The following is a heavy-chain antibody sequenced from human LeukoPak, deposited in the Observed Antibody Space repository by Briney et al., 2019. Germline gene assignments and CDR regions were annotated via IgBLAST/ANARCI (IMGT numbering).Heavy chain of an antibody. D-gene: IGHD5-18*01. CDR2: ISSDGLNT. CDR3: SRVGLYNYGGFDY. Sequence: GGSLRLSCAASGFTFSTNAISWVRQAPGKGLVWVSRISSDGLNTGYADSVKGRFTISRDNAKNTVYLQMDSLRAEDTAVYYCSRVGLYNYGGFDYWGQGSLVTVSS. CDR1: GFTFSTNA. J-gene: IGHJ4*02. V-gene: IGHV3-74*01.